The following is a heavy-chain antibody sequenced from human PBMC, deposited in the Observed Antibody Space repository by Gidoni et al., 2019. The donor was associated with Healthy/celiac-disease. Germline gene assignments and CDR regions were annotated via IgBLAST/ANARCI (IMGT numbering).Heavy chain of an antibody. D-gene: IGHD2-15*01. V-gene: IGHV3-64D*06. CDR1: GFTFSSYA. Sequence: EVQLVESGGGLVQPGGSLRLSCSASGFTFSSYAMHWVRQAPGKGLEYVSAISSNGGSTYYADSVKGRFTISRDNSKNTLYLQMSSLRAEDTAVYYCVKNLCSGGSCLHDYWGQGTLVTVSS. J-gene: IGHJ4*02. CDR2: ISSNGGST. CDR3: VKNLCSGGSCLHDY.